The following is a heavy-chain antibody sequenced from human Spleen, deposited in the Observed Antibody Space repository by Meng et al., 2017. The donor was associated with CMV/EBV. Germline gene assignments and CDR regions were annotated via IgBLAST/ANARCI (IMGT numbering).Heavy chain of an antibody. CDR1: GSSINSGYY. J-gene: IGHJ5*02. CDR3: ARAEGEGAP. V-gene: IGHV4-38-2*02. Sequence: SETLSLTCTVSGSSINSGYYWGWIRQPPGKGLEWIGNIFHSGNTNYNPSLKSRVTISIDTSKNQFSLRLTSVTAADTAVYYCARAEGEGAPWGQGTLVTVFS. D-gene: IGHD1-26*01. CDR2: IFHSGNT.